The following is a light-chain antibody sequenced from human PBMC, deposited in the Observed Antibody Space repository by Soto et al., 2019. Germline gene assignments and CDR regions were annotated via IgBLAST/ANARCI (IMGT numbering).Light chain of an antibody. CDR1: QSVLHSSNNKNY. Sequence: DIVMTQSPDSLAVSLGERATINCNSSQSVLHSSNNKNYLTWYQQKPGQPPKLLIYWASTRESGVPDRFSGSGSGTESTLTISSLQAEDVAVYYCQQYYSTPCTFGPGTKVEIK. CDR2: WAS. J-gene: IGKJ3*01. CDR3: QQYYSTPCT. V-gene: IGKV4-1*01.